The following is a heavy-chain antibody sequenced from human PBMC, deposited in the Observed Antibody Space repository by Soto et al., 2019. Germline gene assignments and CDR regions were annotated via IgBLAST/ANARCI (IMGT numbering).Heavy chain of an antibody. J-gene: IGHJ4*02. Sequence: EVQLVESGGGLVQPGGSLRLSCAASGFTFSSYAVHWVRQPTGKGLEWVSVIGSAGDTYYPGSVKGRFPISRENAKNSLYLQMNSLRAGGTAVYYCARGYLGSFDYWGQGTLVTVSS. V-gene: IGHV3-13*01. CDR2: IGSAGDT. D-gene: IGHD7-27*01. CDR1: GFTFSSYA. CDR3: ARGYLGSFDY.